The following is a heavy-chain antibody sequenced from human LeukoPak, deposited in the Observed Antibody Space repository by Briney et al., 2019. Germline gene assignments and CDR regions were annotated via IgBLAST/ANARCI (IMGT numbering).Heavy chain of an antibody. CDR2: IKQDGSEK. J-gene: IGHJ3*02. Sequence: PGGSLRLSCAASGFTFSSYWMSWVRQAPGKGLEWVANIKQDGSEKYYVDSVKGRFTISRDNAKNSLYLQMNSLGAEDTAVYYCAREATYYDFWSGQSEDAFDIWGQGTMVTVSS. CDR1: GFTFSSYW. D-gene: IGHD3-3*01. CDR3: AREATYYDFWSGQSEDAFDI. V-gene: IGHV3-7*01.